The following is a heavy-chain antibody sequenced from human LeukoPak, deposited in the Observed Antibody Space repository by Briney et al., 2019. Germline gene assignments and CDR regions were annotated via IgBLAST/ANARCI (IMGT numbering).Heavy chain of an antibody. CDR2: INPNSGGT. CDR3: ARFPFAPYSNSWYEVDY. CDR1: GYTFTGYY. Sequence: ASVKVSCKASGYTFTGYYMHWVRPAPGQGLEWMGWINPNSGGTNYAQKFQGRVTMTRDTSINTAYMELSRLRSDDTAVYYCARFPFAPYSNSWYEVDYWGQGTLVTVSS. D-gene: IGHD6-13*01. V-gene: IGHV1-2*02. J-gene: IGHJ4*02.